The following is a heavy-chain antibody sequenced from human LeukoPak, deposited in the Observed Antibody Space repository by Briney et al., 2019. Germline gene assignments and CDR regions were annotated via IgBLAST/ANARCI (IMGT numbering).Heavy chain of an antibody. J-gene: IGHJ6*03. CDR3: ARDHYYDSSGYYYKPYYYYMDV. Sequence: PGGSLRLSCAAFGFTFSSYAMHWVRQAPGKGLEYVSAISSNGGSTYYANSVKGRFTISRDNSKNTLYLQMGSLRAEDMAVYYCARDHYYDSSGYYYKPYYYYMDVWGKGTTVTVSS. CDR2: ISSNGGST. D-gene: IGHD3-22*01. CDR1: GFTFSSYA. V-gene: IGHV3-64*01.